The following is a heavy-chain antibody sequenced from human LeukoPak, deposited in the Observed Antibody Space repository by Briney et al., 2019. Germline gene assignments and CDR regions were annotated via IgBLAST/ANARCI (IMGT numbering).Heavy chain of an antibody. D-gene: IGHD6-19*01. Sequence: PSETLSLTCAVYGGSFSGYYWSWIRQTPGKGLEWIGEINHSGSTNYNPSLKSRVTISVDTSKNQFSLKLSSVTAADTAVYYCARSRAVARYFQHWGQGTLVTVSS. CDR3: ARSRAVARYFQH. V-gene: IGHV4-34*01. CDR1: GGSFSGYY. J-gene: IGHJ1*01. CDR2: INHSGST.